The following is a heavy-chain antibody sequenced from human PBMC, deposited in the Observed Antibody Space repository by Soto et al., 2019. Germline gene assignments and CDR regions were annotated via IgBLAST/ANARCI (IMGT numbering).Heavy chain of an antibody. Sequence: GGSLRLSCAASGFTFRSFTMNWVRQAPGKGLEWVSTISSNSAYIYYTDALRGRFTISRDNANNSLNLQMNSVRAEDTAVYYCTRDASRDSSARGWFDPWGPGTLVTVSS. CDR1: GFTFRSFT. D-gene: IGHD6-13*01. J-gene: IGHJ5*02. V-gene: IGHV3-21*01. CDR3: TRDASRDSSARGWFDP. CDR2: ISSNSAYI.